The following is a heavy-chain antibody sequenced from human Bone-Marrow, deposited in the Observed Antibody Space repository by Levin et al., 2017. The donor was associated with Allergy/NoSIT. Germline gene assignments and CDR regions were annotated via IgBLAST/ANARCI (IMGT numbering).Heavy chain of an antibody. Sequence: SETLSLTCTVSGGSISSGSYYWSWIRQPAGKGLEWIGRTYTSGSTNYNPSLKSRVTISVDTSKNQFSLKLSSVTVADTAVYFCARGRSSGHDSLFFFDYWGQGALVTVSS. CDR2: TYTSGST. CDR3: ARGRSSGHDSLFFFDY. D-gene: IGHD5-12*01. J-gene: IGHJ4*02. V-gene: IGHV4-61*02. CDR1: GGSISSGSYY.